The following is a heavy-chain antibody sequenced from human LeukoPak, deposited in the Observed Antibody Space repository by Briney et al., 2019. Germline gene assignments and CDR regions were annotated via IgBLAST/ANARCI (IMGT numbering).Heavy chain of an antibody. J-gene: IGHJ4*02. D-gene: IGHD3-22*01. CDR1: GYTFTGYY. CDR3: ATGGYDSSGLYFDY. CDR2: INAGNGNT. V-gene: IGHV1/OR15-3*02. Sequence: ASVKVSCKASGYTFTGYYMHWVRQAPGQRLEWMGWINAGNGNTKYSQKFQGRVTITRDTSASTAYMELSSLRSEDAAVYYCATGGYDSSGLYFDYWGQGTLVTDSS.